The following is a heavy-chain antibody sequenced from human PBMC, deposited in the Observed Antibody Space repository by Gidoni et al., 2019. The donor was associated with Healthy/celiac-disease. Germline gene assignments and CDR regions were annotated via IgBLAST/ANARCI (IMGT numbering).Heavy chain of an antibody. D-gene: IGHD3-10*01. CDR1: GFTFSRYS. CDR2: ISSSSSYI. J-gene: IGHJ4*02. Sequence: EVQLVESGGGLVKPGGSLRLSCAASGFTFSRYSMNWVRQAPGKGLECVSSISSSSSYIYYADSVKGRFTISRDNAKNSLYLQMNSLRAEDTAVYYCARDALWFGEFVFDYWGQGTLVTVSS. CDR3: ARDALWFGEFVFDY. V-gene: IGHV3-21*01.